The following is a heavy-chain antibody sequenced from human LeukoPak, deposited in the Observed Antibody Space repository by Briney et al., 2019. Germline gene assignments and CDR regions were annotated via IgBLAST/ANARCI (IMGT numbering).Heavy chain of an antibody. CDR3: AKDYEYSYGVDC. Sequence: PGGSLRLSCAASGFTFSSYVMSCVRQAPGKGLEWVSAISSSGSDTYYADSVKGRFTISRDNSKNTLFLLMNSLRAEDTAVYYCAKDYEYSYGVDCWGQGTLVTVSS. D-gene: IGHD5-18*01. J-gene: IGHJ4*02. V-gene: IGHV3-23*01. CDR2: ISSSGSDT. CDR1: GFTFSSYV.